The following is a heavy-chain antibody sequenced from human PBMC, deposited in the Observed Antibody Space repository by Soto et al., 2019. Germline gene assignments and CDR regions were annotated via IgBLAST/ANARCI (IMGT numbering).Heavy chain of an antibody. V-gene: IGHV4-31*03. CDR2: IYYSGST. CDR3: ARHRAPSRWYYDSSGSIDAFDI. D-gene: IGHD3-22*01. CDR1: GGSISSGGYY. Sequence: PSETLSLTCTVSGGSISSGGYYWSWIRQHPGKGLEWIGYIYYSGSTYYNPSLKSRVTISVDTSKNQFSLKLSSVTAADTAVYYCARHRAPSRWYYDSSGSIDAFDIWGQGTMVTVSS. J-gene: IGHJ3*02.